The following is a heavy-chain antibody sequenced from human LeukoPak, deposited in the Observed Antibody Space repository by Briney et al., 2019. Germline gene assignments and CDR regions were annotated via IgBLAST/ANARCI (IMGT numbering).Heavy chain of an antibody. CDR3: AKDLGAGYYFDY. Sequence: GVSLRLSCAASGFTFSSYGMHWVRQAPGKGLEWVAFIRYDGSNKYYADSVKGRFTISRDNSKNTLYLQMNSLRAEDTAVYYCAKDLGAGYYFDYWGQGTLVTVSS. D-gene: IGHD3-16*01. CDR2: IRYDGSNK. J-gene: IGHJ4*02. CDR1: GFTFSSYG. V-gene: IGHV3-30*02.